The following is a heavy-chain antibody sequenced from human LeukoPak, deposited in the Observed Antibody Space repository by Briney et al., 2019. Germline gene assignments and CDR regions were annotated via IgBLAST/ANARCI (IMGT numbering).Heavy chain of an antibody. J-gene: IGHJ4*02. CDR1: GFTFSNAW. CDR2: IKSKTDGGTT. V-gene: IGHV3-15*01. CDR3: TTSITMVRGVILFDY. D-gene: IGHD3-10*01. Sequence: GGSLRLSCAASGFTFSNAWMSWVRQAPGKGREGVGRIKSKTDGGTTDHAAPVKGRFTISRDDSKHTLHLEMNSVKPEDTAVYYCTTSITMVRGVILFDYWGQGTLVTVSS.